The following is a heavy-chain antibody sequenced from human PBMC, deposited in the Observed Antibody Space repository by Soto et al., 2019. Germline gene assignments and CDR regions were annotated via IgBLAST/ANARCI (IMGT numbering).Heavy chain of an antibody. CDR2: ISYDGSNK. CDR3: AKVASGYDSGFDY. V-gene: IGHV3-30*18. Sequence: QVQLVESGGGVVQPGRSLRLSCAASGFTFSSYGMHWVRQAPGKGLEWVAVISYDGSNKYYADSVKGRFTISRDNSKNTLYLQMNSLRAEDTAVYYCAKVASGYDSGFDYWGQGTLVTVSS. D-gene: IGHD5-12*01. J-gene: IGHJ4*02. CDR1: GFTFSSYG.